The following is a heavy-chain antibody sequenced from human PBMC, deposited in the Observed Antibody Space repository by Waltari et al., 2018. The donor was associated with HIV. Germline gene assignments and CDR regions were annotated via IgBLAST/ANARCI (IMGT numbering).Heavy chain of an antibody. D-gene: IGHD3-10*01. CDR1: GYTFTTYG. Sequence: QVQLVQSGSDLKAPGASVKVSCKASGYTFTTYGINWVRQAPGQGLEWMGWINTKTGNPTYAQGFTGRFVFSLDTSVTSAYLQITSLRSEDTAVYYCGRSPGRSVDYWGQGTLVTVFS. V-gene: IGHV7-4-1*02. CDR3: GRSPGRSVDY. CDR2: INTKTGNP. J-gene: IGHJ4*02.